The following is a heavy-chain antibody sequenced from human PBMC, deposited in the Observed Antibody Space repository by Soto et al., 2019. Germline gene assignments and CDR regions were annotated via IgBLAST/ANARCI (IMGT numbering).Heavy chain of an antibody. J-gene: IGHJ5*01. CDR1: GFTFSSYG. CDR3: AKEAQYQLLWGYSYWANWFVS. V-gene: IGHV3-30*18. D-gene: IGHD2-2*01. CDR2: ISYDGSNK. Sequence: GGSLRLSCAASGFTFSSYGMHWVRQAPGKGLEWVAVISYDGSNKYYADSVKGRFTISRDNSKNTLYLQMNSLRAEDTAVYYCAKEAQYQLLWGYSYWANWFVSWGQGTLVTVFS.